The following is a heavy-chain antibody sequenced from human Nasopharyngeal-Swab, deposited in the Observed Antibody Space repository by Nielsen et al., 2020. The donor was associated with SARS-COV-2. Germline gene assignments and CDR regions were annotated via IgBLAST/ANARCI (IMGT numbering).Heavy chain of an antibody. CDR3: ARSYSGSYYYYMDV. CDR2: IYYSGST. D-gene: IGHD2-21*01. J-gene: IGHJ6*03. V-gene: IGHV4-59*01. CDR1: GGSISRYY. Sequence: GSLRLSCTVSGGSISRYYWSWIRQPPGKGLEWIGYIYYSGSTNYNPSLKSRVTISVDTSKNQFSLKLSSVTAADTAVYYCARSYSGSYYYYMDVWGKGTTVTVSS.